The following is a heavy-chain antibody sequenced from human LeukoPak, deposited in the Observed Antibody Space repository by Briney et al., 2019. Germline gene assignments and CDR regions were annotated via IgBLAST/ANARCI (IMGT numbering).Heavy chain of an antibody. CDR1: GFTFSSYW. Sequence: GSLRLSCAASGFTFSSYWMHWVRQAPGKGLVWVSAINNGGSTTAYADSVKGRFTISRDNAKNTLYLQMNSLRAEDTAVYYCARGAPTRYFDYWGQGTLVTVSS. D-gene: IGHD1-26*01. CDR2: INNGGSTT. J-gene: IGHJ4*02. V-gene: IGHV3-74*01. CDR3: ARGAPTRYFDY.